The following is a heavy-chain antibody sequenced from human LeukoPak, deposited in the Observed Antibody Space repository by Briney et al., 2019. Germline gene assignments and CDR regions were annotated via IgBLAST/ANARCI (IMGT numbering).Heavy chain of an antibody. CDR3: ARGLRMVAAANGY. D-gene: IGHD2-15*01. CDR1: GYTLTSYD. Sequence: GASVKVSCKASGYTLTSYDINWVRQATGQGLEWMGWMNPNSGNTGYAQKFQGRVTITRNTSKSTAYMELSSLRSEDTAVYYCARGLRMVAAANGYWGQGTLVTVSS. J-gene: IGHJ4*02. CDR2: MNPNSGNT. V-gene: IGHV1-8*01.